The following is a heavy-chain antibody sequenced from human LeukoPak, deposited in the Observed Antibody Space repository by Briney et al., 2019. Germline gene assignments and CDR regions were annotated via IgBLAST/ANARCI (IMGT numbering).Heavy chain of an antibody. D-gene: IGHD3-10*01. CDR2: IRYDGSNK. J-gene: IGHJ4*02. Sequence: GGSLRLSCTASGFTFSRHWMSWVRQAPGKGLEWVAFIRYDGSNKYYADSVKGRFTISRDNSKNTLYLQMNSLRAEDTAVYYCAKDLYYGSGSYSFDYWGQGTLVTVSS. CDR3: AKDLYYGSGSYSFDY. V-gene: IGHV3-30*02. CDR1: GFTFSRHW.